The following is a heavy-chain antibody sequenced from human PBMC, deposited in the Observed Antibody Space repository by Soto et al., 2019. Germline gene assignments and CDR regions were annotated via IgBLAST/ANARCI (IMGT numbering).Heavy chain of an antibody. V-gene: IGHV1-69*02. CDR1: GGTFSSYT. J-gene: IGHJ3*02. D-gene: IGHD3-16*01. Sequence: QVQLVQSGAEVKKPGSSVKISCKASGGTFSSYTISWVRQAPGQGLEWMGRIIPILGIANYAQKFQGRVTTTADKSTSTAYMELSSLRSEDTAVYYCASTLYYQAFDIWGQGTMVTVSS. CDR2: IIPILGIA. CDR3: ASTLYYQAFDI.